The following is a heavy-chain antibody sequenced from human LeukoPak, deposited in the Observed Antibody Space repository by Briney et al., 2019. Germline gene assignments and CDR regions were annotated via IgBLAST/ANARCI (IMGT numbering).Heavy chain of an antibody. CDR3: ARKILTGTHKGAFDI. CDR2: ISTSSTYI. D-gene: IGHD3-9*01. Sequence: PGGSLRLSCAASGFTFTRHSMNWVRQAPGKGLEWVSSISTSSTYIYYADSVKGRFSISRDNAKNSLYLQMNSLRAEDTAVYYCARKILTGTHKGAFDIWGQGTMVTVSS. CDR1: GFTFTRHS. V-gene: IGHV3-21*01. J-gene: IGHJ3*02.